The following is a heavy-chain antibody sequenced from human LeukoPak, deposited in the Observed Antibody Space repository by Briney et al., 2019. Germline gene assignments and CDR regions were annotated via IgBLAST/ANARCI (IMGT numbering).Heavy chain of an antibody. V-gene: IGHV4-61*02. CDR3: ARSYYDSSGYLFDY. CDR1: GGSISSSSYY. J-gene: IGHJ4*02. CDR2: IYTSGST. D-gene: IGHD3-22*01. Sequence: PSETLSLTCTVSGGSISSSSYYWGWIRQPAGKGLEWIGRIYTSGSTNYNPSLKSRVTMSVDTSNNQFSLKLSSVTAADTAVYYCARSYYDSSGYLFDYWGQGTLVTVSS.